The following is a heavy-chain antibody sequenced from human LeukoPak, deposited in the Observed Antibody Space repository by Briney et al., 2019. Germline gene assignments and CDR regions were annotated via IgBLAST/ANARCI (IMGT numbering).Heavy chain of an antibody. CDR3: ARDLYGVSHDY. V-gene: IGHV3-53*01. CDR2: IYSSGMT. D-gene: IGHD4-17*01. J-gene: IGHJ4*02. CDR1: GFTVSSNY. Sequence: GGSLRLSCAASGFTVSSNYMSWVRQAPGKGLEGVSVIYSSGMTYYADSVKGRFTISRDNSKNTLYLHMNSLRAEDTAVYYCARDLYGVSHDYWGQGTLVTVSS.